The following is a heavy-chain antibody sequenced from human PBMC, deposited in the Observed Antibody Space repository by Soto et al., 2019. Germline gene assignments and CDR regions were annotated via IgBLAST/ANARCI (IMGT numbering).Heavy chain of an antibody. CDR1: GGSISSSSYY. J-gene: IGHJ4*02. D-gene: IGHD6-19*01. V-gene: IGHV4-39*01. CDR3: ARHRGYSSGWYAGAGYYFDY. Sequence: QLQLQESGPGLVKPSETLSLTCTVSGGSISSSSYYWGWIRQPPGKGLEWIGSIYYSGSTYYNPSLSSRVTISVDTSKNQFSLKLSSVTAADTAVYYCARHRGYSSGWYAGAGYYFDYWGQGTLVTVSS. CDR2: IYYSGST.